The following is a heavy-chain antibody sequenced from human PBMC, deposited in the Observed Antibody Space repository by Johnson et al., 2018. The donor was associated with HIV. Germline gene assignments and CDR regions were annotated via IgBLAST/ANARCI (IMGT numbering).Heavy chain of an antibody. D-gene: IGHD3-22*01. CDR1: GFTFSSYW. V-gene: IGHV3-74*01. Sequence: EVQLVESGGGLVQPGGSLILSCAASGFTFSSYWMHWVRQAPGKGLVWVSRISSDGVSTYYAASVKGRFTISRDNARNTLYLQMNSLRAEDTAVYYCAKESYYYDSSGYKIRGAFDIWGQGTLVTVSS. CDR2: ISSDGVST. J-gene: IGHJ3*02. CDR3: AKESYYYDSSGYKIRGAFDI.